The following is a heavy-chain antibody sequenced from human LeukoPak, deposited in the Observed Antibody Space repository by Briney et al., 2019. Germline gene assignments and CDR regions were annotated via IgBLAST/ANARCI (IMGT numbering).Heavy chain of an antibody. CDR2: IKQDGSEK. V-gene: IGHV3-7*01. CDR3: ARDGYYYDSKDKKNWFDP. CDR1: GFTFSSYW. Sequence: GGSLRLSCAASGFTFSSYWMSWVRQAPGKGLEWVANIKQDGSEKYYVDSVKGRFTISRDNAKNSLYLQMNSLRAEDTAVYYCARDGYYYDSKDKKNWFDPWGQGTLVTVSS. J-gene: IGHJ5*02. D-gene: IGHD3-22*01.